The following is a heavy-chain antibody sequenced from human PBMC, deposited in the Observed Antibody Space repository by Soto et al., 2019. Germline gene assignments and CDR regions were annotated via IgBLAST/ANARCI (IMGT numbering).Heavy chain of an antibody. CDR1: GGSISSGGYY. CDR2: IYYSGST. CDR3: ARRNQQPIKLYYYGMDV. J-gene: IGHJ6*02. V-gene: IGHV4-31*03. Sequence: LSLTCTVSGGSISSGGYYWSWIRQHPGKGLEWIGYIYYSGSTYYNPSLKSRVTISVDTSKNQFSLKLSSVTAADTAVYYCARRNQQPIKLYYYGMDVWGQGTTVTVSS. D-gene: IGHD6-13*01.